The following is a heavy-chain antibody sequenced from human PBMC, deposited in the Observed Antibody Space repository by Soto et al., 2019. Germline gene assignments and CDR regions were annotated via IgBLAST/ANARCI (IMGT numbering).Heavy chain of an antibody. J-gene: IGHJ4*02. CDR3: ARDLAAAGPFDC. Sequence: QVQLVQSGAEVKKPGASVKVSCKASGYTFTNYAFSWVRQAPGQGLEWMGWISAYNGNTNYPQKLQGSVTMTTDTSTSTAYMELRRPRSDDTAVYYCARDLAAAGPFDCWGQGTLVTVSS. CDR2: ISAYNGNT. V-gene: IGHV1-18*01. D-gene: IGHD6-13*01. CDR1: GYTFTNYA.